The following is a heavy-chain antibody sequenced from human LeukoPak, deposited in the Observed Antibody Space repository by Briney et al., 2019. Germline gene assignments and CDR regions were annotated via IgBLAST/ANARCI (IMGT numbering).Heavy chain of an antibody. V-gene: IGHV4-30-4*08. Sequence: PSQTLSLTCTVSGGSISSGDYYWSWIRQPPGKGLEWIGYICYSGSTYYNPSLKSRVTISVDTSKNQFSLKLSSVTAADTAVYYCARDSSTSYQGAFDIWGQGTMVTVSS. D-gene: IGHD2-2*01. CDR2: ICYSGST. CDR3: ARDSSTSYQGAFDI. J-gene: IGHJ3*02. CDR1: GGSISSGDYY.